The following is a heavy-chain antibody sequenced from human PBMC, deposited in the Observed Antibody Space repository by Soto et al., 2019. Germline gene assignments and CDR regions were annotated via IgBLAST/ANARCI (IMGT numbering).Heavy chain of an antibody. D-gene: IGHD2-15*01. CDR3: AKVTVLVVAVTPDY. Sequence: EVQLLESGGGLVQPGGSLRHSCAASGFTFSSYAMSWVRQAPGQGLEWVSSISGSGGSTYYADSVKGRFTISRDNSKNTLYLQMNSLRAEDTAVYYCAKVTVLVVAVTPDYWGQGTLVTVSS. V-gene: IGHV3-23*01. CDR1: GFTFSSYA. J-gene: IGHJ4*02. CDR2: ISGSGGST.